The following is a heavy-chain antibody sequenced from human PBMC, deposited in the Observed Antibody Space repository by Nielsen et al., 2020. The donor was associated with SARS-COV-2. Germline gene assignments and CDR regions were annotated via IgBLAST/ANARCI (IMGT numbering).Heavy chain of an antibody. CDR2: ISYDGSNK. D-gene: IGHD2-2*01. J-gene: IGHJ6*03. V-gene: IGHV3-30*18. Sequence: WIRQPPGKGLEWVAVISYDGSNKYYADSVKGRFTISRDNSKNTLYLQMNSLRAEDTAVYYCAKDARYCSSTNCYPGASDYYYYYYMDVWGKGTTVTVSS. CDR3: AKDARYCSSTNCYPGASDYYYYYYMDV.